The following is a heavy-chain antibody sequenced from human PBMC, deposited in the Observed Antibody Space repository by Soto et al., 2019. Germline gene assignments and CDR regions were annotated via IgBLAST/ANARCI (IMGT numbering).Heavy chain of an antibody. V-gene: IGHV3-30-3*01. J-gene: IGHJ6*02. CDR3: ARGSYYDILTGRHYYYGMDV. CDR2: ISYDGSNK. D-gene: IGHD3-9*01. Sequence: GGSLRLSCAASGFTFSSYAMHWVRQAPGKGLEWVAVISYDGSNKYYADSVKGRFTISRDNSKNTLYLQMNSLRAEDTAVYYCARGSYYDILTGRHYYYGMDVWGQGTTVTVSS. CDR1: GFTFSSYA.